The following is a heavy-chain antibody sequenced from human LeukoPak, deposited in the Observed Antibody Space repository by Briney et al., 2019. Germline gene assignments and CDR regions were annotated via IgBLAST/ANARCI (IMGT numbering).Heavy chain of an antibody. V-gene: IGHV4-59*01. CDR3: ARIDTSWFTFDD. CDR2: ISYSGST. D-gene: IGHD2-2*01. J-gene: IGHJ4*02. Sequence: SETLSLTCTVSGVSISSYYWSWIRQRPGKGLEWIGYISYSGSTNYNPSLKSRVTISVDTPKSQFSLKLSSVTAADTALYYCARIDTSWFTFDDWGQGTLVTVSS. CDR1: GVSISSYY.